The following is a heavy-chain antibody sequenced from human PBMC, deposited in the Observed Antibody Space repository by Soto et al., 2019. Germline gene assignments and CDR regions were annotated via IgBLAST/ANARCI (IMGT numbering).Heavy chain of an antibody. CDR1: GYTFTSVD. V-gene: IGHV1-18*04. J-gene: IGHJ4*02. CDR3: ARGGYSRGYHY. Sequence: QVPLLQSGTEVKEPEASVKVSCKASGYTFTSVDISWVRQAPGQGLEWVGWTTASNTPTNYAQMLQGRVTMTTDTSTTTAYMELRSLKSDDTARYYCARGGYSRGYHYWGQGTLVTVSS. CDR2: TTASNTPT. D-gene: IGHD3-22*01.